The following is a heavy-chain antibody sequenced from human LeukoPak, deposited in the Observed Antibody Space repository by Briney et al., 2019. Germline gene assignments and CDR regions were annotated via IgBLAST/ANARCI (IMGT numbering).Heavy chain of an antibody. J-gene: IGHJ5*02. V-gene: IGHV3-23*01. D-gene: IGHD2-2*01. CDR3: AKEDSIVPIGS. CDR2: ISGSGDST. Sequence: PGGSLRLSCAASGFTFSTYAMNWVRKAPGKGLEWVSAISGSGDSTYYADSVNGRFTISRDNSKNTLYLQMNSLRAEDTAVYYCAKEDSIVPIGSWGQGTLVTVSS. CDR1: GFTFSTYA.